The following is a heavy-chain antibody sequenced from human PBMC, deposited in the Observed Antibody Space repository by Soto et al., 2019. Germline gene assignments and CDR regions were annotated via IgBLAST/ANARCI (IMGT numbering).Heavy chain of an antibody. CDR2: IYWDDDK. D-gene: IGHD3-3*01. CDR1: GFSLTTSGVG. V-gene: IGHV2-5*02. CDR3: AHRVLRTVFGLVTTTAIYFDF. J-gene: IGHJ4*02. Sequence: QITLNESGPTQVKPRQTLTLTCTFSGFSLTTSGVGVGWIRQSPGKAPEWLALIYWDDDKRYSPSLKSRLTITKDTSKIQVVLTMADSDPADTATYYCAHRVLRTVFGLVTTTAIYFDFWGQGTPVAVSS.